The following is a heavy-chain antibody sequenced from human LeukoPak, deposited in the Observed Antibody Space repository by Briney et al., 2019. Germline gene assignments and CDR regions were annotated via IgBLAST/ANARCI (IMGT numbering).Heavy chain of an antibody. V-gene: IGHV1-69*01. Sequence: SVKVSCKASGGTFSSYAIRWVRQAPGQGLEWMGGIIPIFGTANYAQKFQGRVTITADESTSTAYMELSSLRSEHTAVYYCAREGRVATIVSPSGYNWSDPWGQGTLVTVSS. J-gene: IGHJ5*02. CDR3: AREGRVATIVSPSGYNWSDP. CDR1: GGTFSSYA. CDR2: IIPIFGTA. D-gene: IGHD5-12*01.